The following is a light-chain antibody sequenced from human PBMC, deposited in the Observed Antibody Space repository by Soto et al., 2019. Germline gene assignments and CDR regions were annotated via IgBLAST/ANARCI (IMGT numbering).Light chain of an antibody. Sequence: EIVLTQSPGTLSLSPGERATLSCRASQSVRSSYLAWYQQKPGQAPRRLIYGASSRATGIPDRFSGSGSGTDFTLTISRLEPEDYAVYSCQQYGSSPRTFGQGTKVEIK. J-gene: IGKJ1*01. CDR1: QSVRSSY. CDR3: QQYGSSPRT. CDR2: GAS. V-gene: IGKV3-20*01.